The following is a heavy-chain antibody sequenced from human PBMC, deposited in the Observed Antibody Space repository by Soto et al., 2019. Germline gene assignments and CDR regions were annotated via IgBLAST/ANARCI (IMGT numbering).Heavy chain of an antibody. D-gene: IGHD6-19*01. V-gene: IGHV3-30*18. J-gene: IGHJ4*02. Sequence: QVQLVESGGGVVQPGRSLRLSCVVSGFTFSNYGMHWVRQALGKGLEWVAFISYDGSNEYYAGSVKGRFTISRDNSKNTLYLQMNSLSAEDTAVYYCAKDRGNLGWYDYWGQGTLVTVSS. CDR1: GFTFSNYG. CDR2: ISYDGSNE. CDR3: AKDRGNLGWYDY.